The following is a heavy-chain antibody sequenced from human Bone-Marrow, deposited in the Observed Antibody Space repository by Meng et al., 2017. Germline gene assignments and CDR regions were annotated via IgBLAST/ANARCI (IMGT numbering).Heavy chain of an antibody. D-gene: IGHD3-10*01. V-gene: IGHV3-11*04. CDR2: ISSSGSTI. J-gene: IGHJ3*02. Sequence: GGSLRLSCAASGFTFSDYYMSWIRQAPGKGLEWVSYISSSGSTIYYADSVKGRFTISRDNAKNSLYLQMNSLRAEDTAVYYCARDSKTMVRGVTNDAFDIWGQGTMVTVSS. CDR3: ARDSKTMVRGVTNDAFDI. CDR1: GFTFSDYY.